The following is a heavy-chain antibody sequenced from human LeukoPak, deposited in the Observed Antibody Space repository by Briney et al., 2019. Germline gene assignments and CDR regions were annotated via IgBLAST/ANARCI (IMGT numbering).Heavy chain of an antibody. V-gene: IGHV4-59*08. CDR1: GGSISSYY. CDR3: ARRSSSSRFDP. CDR2: IYYSGST. Sequence: SETLSLTCTVSGGSISSYYWSWIRQPPGKGLEGIGYIYYSGSTNYNPSLKSRVTISVHTSKNQFSLKLNSVTAADTAVYYCARRSSSSRFDPWGQGTLVTVSS. J-gene: IGHJ5*02. D-gene: IGHD6-13*01.